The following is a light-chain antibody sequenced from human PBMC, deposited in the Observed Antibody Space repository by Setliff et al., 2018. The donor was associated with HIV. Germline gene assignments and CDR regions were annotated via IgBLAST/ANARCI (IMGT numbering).Light chain of an antibody. Sequence: QSALAQPASVSGSPGQSITISCTGTSGDVGRYNLVSWYQQQPGKPPKLMIYQASKRPSGVSNRFSGSKSGNTASLTISGLQAEDEADYYCCSNTGSNTYVFGTGTKFTVL. V-gene: IGLV2-23*01. CDR1: SGDVGRYNL. J-gene: IGLJ1*01. CDR3: CSNTGSNTYV. CDR2: QAS.